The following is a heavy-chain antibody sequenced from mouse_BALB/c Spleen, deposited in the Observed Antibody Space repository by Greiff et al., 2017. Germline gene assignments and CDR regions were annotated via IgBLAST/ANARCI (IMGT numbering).Heavy chain of an antibody. V-gene: IGHV1-5*01. Sequence: EVQLQQSGTVLARPGASVKMSCKASGYSFTSYWMHWVKQRPGQGLEWIGAIYPGNSDTSYNQKFKGKAKLTADTSSNTAYMQLSSLTSEDSAVYYCAREGRYDLSDYWGQGTTLTVSS. D-gene: IGHD2-14*01. CDR3: AREGRYDLSDY. CDR2: IYPGNSDT. CDR1: GYSFTSYW. J-gene: IGHJ2*01.